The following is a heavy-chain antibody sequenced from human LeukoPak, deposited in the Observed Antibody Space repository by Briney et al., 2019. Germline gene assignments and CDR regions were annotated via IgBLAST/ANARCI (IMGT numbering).Heavy chain of an antibody. J-gene: IGHJ4*02. Sequence: GGSLRLSCAASGFTFSNYWMTWVRQAPGKGLEWVANIKPDGSQKDYVDSVKGRFTISRDNAMTSLFLQMNSLRAEDTAAYYCARWDYGSGTYYVDYWGQGTLVTVSS. V-gene: IGHV3-7*01. D-gene: IGHD3-10*01. CDR1: GFTFSNYW. CDR2: IKPDGSQK. CDR3: ARWDYGSGTYYVDY.